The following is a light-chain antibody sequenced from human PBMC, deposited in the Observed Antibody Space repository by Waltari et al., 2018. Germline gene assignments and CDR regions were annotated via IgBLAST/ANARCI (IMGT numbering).Light chain of an antibody. CDR2: WAS. Sequence: DIVMTQSPDSLAVSLGERATINCESSQSVLYSSNNKTYLAWYQQKPGQPPKLLIYWASTRDSGVPDRFSGSGSGTDFTLSISSLQAEDVVFYYCQQYYTTPWTFGQGTKVEIK. CDR1: QSVLYSSNNKTY. J-gene: IGKJ1*01. CDR3: QQYYTTPWT. V-gene: IGKV4-1*01.